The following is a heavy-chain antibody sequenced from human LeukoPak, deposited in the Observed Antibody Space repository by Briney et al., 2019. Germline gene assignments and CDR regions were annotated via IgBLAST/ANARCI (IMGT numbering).Heavy chain of an antibody. V-gene: IGHV3-53*01. CDR2: IYSGGST. J-gene: IGHJ4*02. CDR1: GFTVSSNY. CDR3: ASLTGGILRYFDWSRPYYFDY. Sequence: AGGSLRLSCAASGFTVSSNYMSWVRQAPGKGLEWVSVIYSGGSTYYADSVKGRFTISRDNSKNTLYLQMNSLRAEDTAVYYCASLTGGILRYFDWSRPYYFDYWGQGTLVTVSS. D-gene: IGHD3-9*01.